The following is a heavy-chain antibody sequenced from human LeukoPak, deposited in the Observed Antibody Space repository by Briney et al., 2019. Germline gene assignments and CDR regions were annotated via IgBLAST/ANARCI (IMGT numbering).Heavy chain of an antibody. CDR3: ARDVHGDYGSGWFDP. Sequence: SVKVSCKTSGGTFNNSAVSWVRQAPGQGLEWLGGIMPLFGTAGYAQKFQGRVTITKDESTRTVYLELTSLTSDDTAVYHCARDVHGDYGSGWFDPWGQGTLVPVSS. J-gene: IGHJ5*02. CDR1: GGTFNNSA. D-gene: IGHD4-17*01. V-gene: IGHV1-69*05. CDR2: IMPLFGTA.